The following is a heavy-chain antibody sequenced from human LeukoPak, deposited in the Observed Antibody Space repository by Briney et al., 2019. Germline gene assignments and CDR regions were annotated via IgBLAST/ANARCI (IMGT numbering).Heavy chain of an antibody. V-gene: IGHV1-46*03. Sequence: GASVKVSCKASGYTFTSYYMHWVRQAPGQGLEWMGIINPSGGSTSYAQKFQGRVTMTRDTSTSTVYMELSSLRSEDTAVYYCASTPYYYGSGSPNRFDPWGQGTLVTVSS. CDR2: INPSGGST. CDR3: ASTPYYYGSGSPNRFDP. D-gene: IGHD3-10*01. CDR1: GYTFTSYY. J-gene: IGHJ5*02.